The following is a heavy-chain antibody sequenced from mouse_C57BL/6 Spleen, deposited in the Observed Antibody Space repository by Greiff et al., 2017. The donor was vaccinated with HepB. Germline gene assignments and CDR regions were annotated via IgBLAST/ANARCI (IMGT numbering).Heavy chain of an antibody. Sequence: EVKVEESGGGLVKPGGSLKLSCAASGFTFSSYAMSWVRQTPEKRLEWVATISDGGSYTYYPDNVKGRFTISRDNAKNNLYLQMSHLKSEDTAMYYCAREGYGGYGVRGFAYWGQGTLVTVSA. CDR3: AREGYGGYGVRGFAY. CDR1: GFTFSSYA. V-gene: IGHV5-4*01. D-gene: IGHD2-2*01. J-gene: IGHJ3*01. CDR2: ISDGGSYT.